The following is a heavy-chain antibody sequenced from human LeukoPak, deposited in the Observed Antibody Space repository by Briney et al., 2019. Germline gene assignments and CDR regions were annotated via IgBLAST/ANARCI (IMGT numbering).Heavy chain of an antibody. J-gene: IGHJ4*02. CDR1: GFTFDDYA. CDR3: AKGYCSSTSCYPLDY. D-gene: IGHD2-2*01. V-gene: IGHV3-9*01. Sequence: GRSLRLFCAASGFTFDDYAMHWVRQAPGKGLEWVSGISWNSGSIGYADSVKGRFTISRDNAKNSLYLQMNSLRAEDTALYYCAKGYCSSTSCYPLDYWGQGTLVTVSS. CDR2: ISWNSGSI.